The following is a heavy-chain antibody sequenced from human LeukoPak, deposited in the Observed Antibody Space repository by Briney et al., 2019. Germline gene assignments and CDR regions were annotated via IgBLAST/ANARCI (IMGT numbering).Heavy chain of an antibody. J-gene: IGHJ4*02. CDR2: IYSAGST. D-gene: IGHD4-17*01. CDR1: GFTVSNNY. V-gene: IGHV3-53*01. Sequence: GGSLRLSCAASGFTVSNNYMTWVRQAPGKGLEWVSVIYSAGSTYYADSVKGRFTISRDNSKNTLYLQMNSLRAEDTAVYYCARSHDYGDYVDYWGQGTLVTVSS. CDR3: ARSHDYGDYVDY.